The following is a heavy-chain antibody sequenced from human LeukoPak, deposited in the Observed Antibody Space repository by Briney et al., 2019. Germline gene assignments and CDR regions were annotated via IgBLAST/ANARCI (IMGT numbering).Heavy chain of an antibody. CDR1: GYTFTGYY. J-gene: IGHJ3*02. CDR2: INPNSGGT. D-gene: IGHD1-26*01. CDR3: AAFRIGSPDAFDI. Sequence: ASVKVSCKASGYTFTGYYMHWVRQAPGQGLEWMGWINPNSGGTNYAQKFQGRVTMTRDTSISTAYMELSRLRSDDTAVYYCAAFRIGSPDAFDIWGQGTMVTVSS. V-gene: IGHV1-2*02.